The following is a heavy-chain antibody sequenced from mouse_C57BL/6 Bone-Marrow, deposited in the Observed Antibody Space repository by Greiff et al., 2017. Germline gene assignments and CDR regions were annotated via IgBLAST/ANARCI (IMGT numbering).Heavy chain of an antibody. CDR2: IDPETGGT. CDR1: GYTFTDYE. CDR3: TRGWLRRNYAMDY. Sequence: VKLMESGAELVRPGASVTLSCKASGYTFTDYEMHWVKQTPVHGLEWIGAIDPETGGTAYNQKFKGKAILTADKSSSTAYMELRSLTSEDSAVYYCTRGWLRRNYAMDYWGQGTSVTVSS. D-gene: IGHD2-2*01. V-gene: IGHV1-15*01. J-gene: IGHJ4*01.